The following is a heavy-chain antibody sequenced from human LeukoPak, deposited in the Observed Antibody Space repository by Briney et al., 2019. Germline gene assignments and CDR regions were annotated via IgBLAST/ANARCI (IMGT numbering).Heavy chain of an antibody. D-gene: IGHD6-19*01. CDR1: GYKFTTYW. V-gene: IGHV5-51*01. J-gene: IGHJ4*02. CDR3: ARGGDSSGWPGAYFNS. CDR2: IYPGDSDT. Sequence: GESLKISCKGSGYKFTTYWIGWVRQMPGKGLEWMGIIYPGDSDTRYSPSFQGQVTISADKSISTAYLQWTSLKASDTAMYYCARGGDSSGWPGAYFNSWGQGTPVTVSS.